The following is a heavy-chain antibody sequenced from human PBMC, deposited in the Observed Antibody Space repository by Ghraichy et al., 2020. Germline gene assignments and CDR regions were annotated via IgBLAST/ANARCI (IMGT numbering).Heavy chain of an antibody. V-gene: IGHV3-48*02. CDR1: GFTFGDYN. CDR3: ARASRVVRFYYYDGMDV. D-gene: IGHD4-23*01. CDR2: ISTSSRTI. J-gene: IGHJ6*02. Sequence: GSLNISCVGSGFTFGDYNLNWVRQSPGKGLEWISYISTSSRTIFYAESVQGRFTISRDNAQNSLFLQMRSLRDEDTAVYYCARASRVVRFYYYDGMDVWGQGTTVTVSS.